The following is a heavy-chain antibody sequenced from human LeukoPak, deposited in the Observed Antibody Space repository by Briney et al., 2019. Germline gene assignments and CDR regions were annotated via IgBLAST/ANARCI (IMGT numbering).Heavy chain of an antibody. Sequence: GVLRLSCAASGSYLMHWVRQAPGKGLVWVSHINSDGSWTSYADSVKGRFTISKDNAKNTVYLQMNNLRAEDTAVYYCVSFYETYWGRGTLVTVSS. D-gene: IGHD2/OR15-2a*01. CDR3: VSFYETY. J-gene: IGHJ4*02. CDR2: INSDGSWT. V-gene: IGHV3-74*01. CDR1: GSYL.